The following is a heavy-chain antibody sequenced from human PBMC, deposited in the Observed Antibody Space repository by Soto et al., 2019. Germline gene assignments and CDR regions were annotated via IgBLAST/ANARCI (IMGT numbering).Heavy chain of an antibody. D-gene: IGHD6-19*01. J-gene: IGHJ6*02. CDR3: AKDRGSGPYYYGMDV. CDR2: ISWNSGSI. V-gene: IGHV3-9*01. Sequence: EVPLVESGGGLVQPGRSLRLSCAASGFTFDDYAMHWVRQAPGKGLEWVSGISWNSGSIGYADSVKGRFTISRDNATNSLYLQMNSLRAEDTALYYCAKDRGSGPYYYGMDVWGQGTTVTVSS. CDR1: GFTFDDYA.